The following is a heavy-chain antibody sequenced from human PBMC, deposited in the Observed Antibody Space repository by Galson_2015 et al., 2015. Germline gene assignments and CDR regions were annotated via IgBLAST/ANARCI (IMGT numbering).Heavy chain of an antibody. CDR3: AKFKVDGSVVVPTARTMDV. J-gene: IGHJ6*02. D-gene: IGHD2-2*01. Sequence: SLRLSCAAPGFTFSNFGMHWVRQAPGKGLEWVAVISYNGGQKFYSDSVKGRFTISRDNSKNMLYLQMNSLRAEDTAMYYCAKFKVDGSVVVPTARTMDVWGQGTTVTVSS. V-gene: IGHV3-30*18. CDR1: GFTFSNFG. CDR2: ISYNGGQK.